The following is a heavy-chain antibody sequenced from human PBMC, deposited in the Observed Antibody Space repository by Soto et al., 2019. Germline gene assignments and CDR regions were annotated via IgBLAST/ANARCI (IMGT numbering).Heavy chain of an antibody. D-gene: IGHD3-9*01. V-gene: IGHV4-34*01. CDR1: GGSFSGYY. CDR2: INHSGST. Sequence: AVYGGSFSGYYWSWIRQPPGKGLGWIGEINHSGSTNYNPSLKSRVTISVDTSKDQFSLKLSSVTAADTAVYYCARGGGYYDILTGYRAWFDPWGQGTLVTVSS. J-gene: IGHJ5*02. CDR3: ARGGGYYDILTGYRAWFDP.